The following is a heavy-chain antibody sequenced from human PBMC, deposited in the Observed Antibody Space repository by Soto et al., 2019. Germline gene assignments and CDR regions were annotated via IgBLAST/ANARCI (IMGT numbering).Heavy chain of an antibody. J-gene: IGHJ1*01. V-gene: IGHV4-31*03. CDR2: IYYSGTT. CDR1: GDSISSGSYY. D-gene: IGHD2-2*01. Sequence: SETLSLTCTVSGDSISSGSYYWSWIRQHPGKGLEWIGYIYYSGTTNYNPSLKSRVTISVDTSKNQFSLKLTSVTAADTAVYYCARGGVAVPPAMPKEYSQHWGRGTLVTVSS. CDR3: ARGGVAVPPAMPKEYSQH.